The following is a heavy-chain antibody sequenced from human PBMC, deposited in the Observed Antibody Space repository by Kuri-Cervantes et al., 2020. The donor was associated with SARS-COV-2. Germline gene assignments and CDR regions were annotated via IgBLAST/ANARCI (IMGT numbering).Heavy chain of an antibody. V-gene: IGHV3-48*01. Sequence: GGSLRLSCAASGFTFSSYSMNWVRQAPGKGLEWVSYISSSSSTIYYADSVKGRFTISRDNAKNSLYLQMKSLRVEDTAVYYCARGFDDYYQANFYYYYMDVWGKGTTVTVSS. CDR2: ISSSSSTI. D-gene: IGHD1-26*01. CDR3: ARGFDDYYQANFYYYYMDV. J-gene: IGHJ6*03. CDR1: GFTFSSYS.